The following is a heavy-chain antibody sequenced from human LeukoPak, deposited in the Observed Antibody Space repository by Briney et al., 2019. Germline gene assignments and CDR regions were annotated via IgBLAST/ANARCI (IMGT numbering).Heavy chain of an antibody. CDR2: ITLSSTTI. J-gene: IGHJ4*02. CDR3: ARDPEYYDSSGYWGFDY. CDR1: GFTFSNYN. V-gene: IGHV3-48*04. D-gene: IGHD3-22*01. Sequence: PGGSLRLSCAASGFTFSNYNMNWVRQAPGKGLEWVSYITLSSTTIYYADSVKGRFTISRDNAKNSLYLQMNSLRAEDTAVYYCARDPEYYDSSGYWGFDYWGQGTLVTVSS.